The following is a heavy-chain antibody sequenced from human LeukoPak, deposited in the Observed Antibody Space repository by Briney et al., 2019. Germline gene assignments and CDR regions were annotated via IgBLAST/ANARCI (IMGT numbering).Heavy chain of an antibody. CDR2: IIPIFGTA. D-gene: IGHD2-8*01. J-gene: IGHJ5*02. V-gene: IGHV1-69*01. CDR3: ARDRGDIVLMVYGNNWFDP. CDR1: GGTFSSYA. Sequence: GSSVTVSCKASGGTFSSYAISWVRQAPGQGLEWMGGIIPIFGTANYAQKFQGRVTITADESTSTAYMELSSLRSEDTAVYYCARDRGDIVLMVYGNNWFDPWGQGTLVTVSS.